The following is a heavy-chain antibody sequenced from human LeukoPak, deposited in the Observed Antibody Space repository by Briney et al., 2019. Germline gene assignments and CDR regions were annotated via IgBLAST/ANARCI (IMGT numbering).Heavy chain of an antibody. J-gene: IGHJ3*02. V-gene: IGHV1-2*02. Sequence: ASVKVSCKASGYTFTGYYMHWVRQAPGQGLERMGWINPNSGGTNYAQKFQGRVTMTRDTSISTAYMELSRLRSDDTAVYYCARVPSYGYLAEAFDIWGQGTMVTVSS. CDR2: INPNSGGT. D-gene: IGHD5-18*01. CDR3: ARVPSYGYLAEAFDI. CDR1: GYTFTGYY.